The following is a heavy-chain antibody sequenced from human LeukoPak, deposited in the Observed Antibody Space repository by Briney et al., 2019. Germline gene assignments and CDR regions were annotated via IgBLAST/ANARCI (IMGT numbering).Heavy chain of an antibody. CDR3: ARASPGLRYFDWLSAPPYYFDY. Sequence: GGSLRLSCAASGFTFSSYWMSWVRQAPAKGLEWVANIKQDGSEKYYVDSVKGRFTISRDNAKNSLYLQMNSLRAEDTAVYYCARASPGLRYFDWLSAPPYYFDYWGQGTLVTVSS. CDR2: IKQDGSEK. J-gene: IGHJ4*02. V-gene: IGHV3-7*01. CDR1: GFTFSSYW. D-gene: IGHD3-9*01.